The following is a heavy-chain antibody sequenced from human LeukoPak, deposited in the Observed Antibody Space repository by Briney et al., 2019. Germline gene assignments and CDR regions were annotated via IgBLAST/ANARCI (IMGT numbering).Heavy chain of an antibody. J-gene: IGHJ4*02. CDR1: GFTFSNYW. CDR3: AKGRGSSWYGGEDYFDY. D-gene: IGHD6-13*01. Sequence: GGSLRLSCEGSGFTFSNYWMGWVRQAPGKGLQWVANIKTDGSEKYYVDSVKGRFTISRDNAKNSLYLQMNSLRAEDMALYYCAKGRGSSWYGGEDYFDYWGQGTLVTVSS. CDR2: IKTDGSEK. V-gene: IGHV3-7*03.